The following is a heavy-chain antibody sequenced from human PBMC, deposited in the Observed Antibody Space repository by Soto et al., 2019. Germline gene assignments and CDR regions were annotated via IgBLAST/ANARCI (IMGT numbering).Heavy chain of an antibody. V-gene: IGHV1-69*13. CDR3: ARVPRSQWLVLSSWFDP. D-gene: IGHD6-19*01. CDR1: GGTFSSYA. J-gene: IGHJ5*02. Sequence: SVKVSCKASGGTFSSYAISWGRQAPGQGLEWMGGIIPIFGTANYAQKFQGRVTITADESTSTAYMELSSLRSEDTAVYYCARVPRSQWLVLSSWFDPWGQGTLVTVSS. CDR2: IIPIFGTA.